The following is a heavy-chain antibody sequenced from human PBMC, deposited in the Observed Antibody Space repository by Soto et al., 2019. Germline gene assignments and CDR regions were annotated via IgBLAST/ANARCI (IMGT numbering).Heavy chain of an antibody. Sequence: QVQLVESGGGVVQPGRSLRLSCAASGFTSSSYGMHWVRQAPGKGLEWVAVISSDASDKYYADSVKGRFTISRDKSKNTLYLQMNSLRAEDTAVYYCAKDFWGSWYFDLWGRGTLVSVSS. D-gene: IGHD3-16*01. CDR2: ISSDASDK. CDR3: AKDFWGSWYFDL. V-gene: IGHV3-30*18. CDR1: GFTSSSYG. J-gene: IGHJ2*01.